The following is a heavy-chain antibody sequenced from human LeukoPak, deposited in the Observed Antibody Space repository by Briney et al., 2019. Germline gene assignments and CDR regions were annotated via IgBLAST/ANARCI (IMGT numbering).Heavy chain of an antibody. CDR2: IYPGDSDT. D-gene: IGHD3-22*01. J-gene: IGHJ4*02. V-gene: IGHV5-51*01. CDR1: GYSLTSYW. Sequence: GESLKISCKGSGYSLTSYWIGWVRQMPGKGLEWMGIIYPGDSDTRYSPSFRGQVTISADKSISTAYLQWSSLKASDTAMYYCARPPYDSSGYYLRDYWGQGTLVTVSS. CDR3: ARPPYDSSGYYLRDY.